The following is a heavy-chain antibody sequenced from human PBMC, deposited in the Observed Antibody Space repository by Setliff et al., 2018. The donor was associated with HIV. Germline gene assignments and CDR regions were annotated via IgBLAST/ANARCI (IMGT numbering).Heavy chain of an antibody. Sequence: ASVKVSCKASGGTFSSYAISWVRQAPGQGLEWIGGIIPMPGIGKYAQRFQGRVTITADKASSTAYMELRSLRSEDTAVYFCARGGDYDSSGYYVTWGQGSLVTVSS. V-gene: IGHV1-69*10. D-gene: IGHD3-22*01. CDR1: GGTFSSYA. CDR2: IIPMPGIG. CDR3: ARGGDYDSSGYYVT. J-gene: IGHJ4*02.